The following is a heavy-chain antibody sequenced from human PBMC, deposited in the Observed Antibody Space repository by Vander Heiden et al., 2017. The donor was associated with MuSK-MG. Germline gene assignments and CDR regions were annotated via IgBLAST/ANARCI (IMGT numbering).Heavy chain of an antibody. CDR3: ARDRRSWVSGGFDL. CDR2: IYSGGST. Sequence: EVQLVESGGGLVQPGGSLRLSCAASGFTVSSNYMSWVRQAPGKGLEWVSIIYSGGSTYYADSVKGRFTISRDNSKNTLYIQMSSLRAEDTAVYYCARDRRSWVSGGFDLWGQGTMVTVSS. J-gene: IGHJ3*01. D-gene: IGHD2-15*01. CDR1: GFTVSSNY. V-gene: IGHV3-66*01.